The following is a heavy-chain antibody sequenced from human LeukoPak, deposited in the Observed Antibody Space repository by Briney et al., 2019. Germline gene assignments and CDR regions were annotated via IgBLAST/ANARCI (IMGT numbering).Heavy chain of an antibody. CDR2: ISGSGGST. CDR3: AKDLYSSSWYPPEDYYYYGMDV. J-gene: IGHJ6*02. CDR1: GFTFSSYA. Sequence: GGSLRLSCAASGFTFSSYAMSWVRQAPGKGLEWVSAISGSGGSTYYADSVKGRFTISRDNSKNTLYLQMNSLRAEDTAVYYCAKDLYSSSWYPPEDYYYYGMDVWGQGTTVTVSS. V-gene: IGHV3-23*01. D-gene: IGHD6-13*01.